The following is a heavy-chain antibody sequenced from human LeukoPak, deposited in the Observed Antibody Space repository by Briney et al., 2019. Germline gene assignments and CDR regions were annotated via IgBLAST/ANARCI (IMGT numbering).Heavy chain of an antibody. CDR1: GGSVSSYY. Sequence: SETLSLTCTVSGGSVSSYYWSWIRQPPGKGLEWIGYIYYSGSTNYNPSLKSRVTISVDTSKNQFSLKLSSVTAADTAVYYCARDLPGSLDYWGQGTLVTVSS. J-gene: IGHJ4*02. CDR2: IYYSGST. CDR3: ARDLPGSLDY. V-gene: IGHV4-59*02.